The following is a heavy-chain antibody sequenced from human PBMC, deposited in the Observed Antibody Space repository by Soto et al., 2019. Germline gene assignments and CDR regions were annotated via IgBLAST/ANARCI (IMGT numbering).Heavy chain of an antibody. Sequence: GGSLRLSCAASGFTFSSYAMSWVRQAPGKGLKRDTAISGSGGSTYYADTVKGRFTISRDNSKNTLYLQMNSLRAEYTALFYFARIGIGGYESLAFAIWGQGTMVTVSS. CDR3: ARIGIGGYESLAFAI. CDR1: GFTFSSYA. J-gene: IGHJ3*02. V-gene: IGHV3-23*01. CDR2: ISGSGGST. D-gene: IGHD5-12*01.